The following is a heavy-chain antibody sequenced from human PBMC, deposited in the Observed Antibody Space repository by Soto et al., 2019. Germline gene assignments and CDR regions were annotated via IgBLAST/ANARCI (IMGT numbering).Heavy chain of an antibody. CDR3: ARDDESGSYCDLGY. CDR1: GGTFSIYG. D-gene: IGHD3-10*01. Sequence: QVQLVQSGAEVTKPGSSVKVSCKASGGTFSIYGISWVRQAPGQGLEWMGGIIPMFGTANYAQKFQGRVTITADEPTRSAYMELNSLRTEDTAIYYCARDDESGSYCDLGYWGQGTLVTVSS. V-gene: IGHV1-69*12. CDR2: IIPMFGTA. J-gene: IGHJ4*02.